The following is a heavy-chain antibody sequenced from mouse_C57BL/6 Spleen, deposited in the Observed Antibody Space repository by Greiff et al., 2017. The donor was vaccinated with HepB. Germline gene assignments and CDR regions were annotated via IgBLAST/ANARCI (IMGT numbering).Heavy chain of an antibody. V-gene: IGHV1-52*01. Sequence: VQLQQPGAELVRPGSSVKLSCKASGYTFTSYWMHWVKQRPIQGLEWIGNIDPSDSETHYNQKFKDKATLTVDKSSSTAYMQLSSLTSEDSAVYYCARVYYGSSDYFDYWGQGTTLTVSS. D-gene: IGHD1-1*01. CDR2: IDPSDSET. CDR3: ARVYYGSSDYFDY. J-gene: IGHJ2*01. CDR1: GYTFTSYW.